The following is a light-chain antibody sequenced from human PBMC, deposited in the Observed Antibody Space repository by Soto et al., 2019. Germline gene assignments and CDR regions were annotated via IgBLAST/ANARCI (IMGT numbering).Light chain of an antibody. Sequence: TLTYRPIQSVSNYLAWYQQKPGKAPRLLIYDVSNRASGIPARFSGSGSGTDFTLTISSLEPEDFAGYYCQHRAGYPQVFNFGGASK. V-gene: IGKV3-11*01. J-gene: IGKJ4*01. CDR1: QSVSNY. CDR3: QHRAGYPQVFN. CDR2: DVS.